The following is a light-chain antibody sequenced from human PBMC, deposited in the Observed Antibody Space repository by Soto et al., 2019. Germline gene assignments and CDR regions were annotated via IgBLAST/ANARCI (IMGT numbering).Light chain of an antibody. Sequence: DIQMTQSPSSLSASVGDRVTITCRASLTVRTSLNWYQQRPGEAPKLLVFGASTLQSGVSSRFSGKGSGTEFTLTISSVQLEDCGTYYCQQSYSAPLYTFGQGTKLEI. J-gene: IGKJ2*01. CDR2: GAS. CDR3: QQSYSAPLYT. CDR1: LTVRTS. V-gene: IGKV1-39*01.